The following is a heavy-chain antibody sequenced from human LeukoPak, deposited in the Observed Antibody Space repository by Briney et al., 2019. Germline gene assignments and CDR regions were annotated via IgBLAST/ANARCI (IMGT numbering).Heavy chain of an antibody. CDR3: AAKGNGYTGIYVFAH. D-gene: IGHD1-26*01. CDR2: IRYDASSK. Sequence: GGSLRLSCEASGFAFNNYGLHWVRQAPGKGLEWVSFIRYDASSKYYADSVKGRFTISRDTSDNTLNLQMNGLGVDDSAVYYCAAKGNGYTGIYVFAHWGQGTLVTVSA. J-gene: IGHJ4*02. CDR1: GFAFNNYG. V-gene: IGHV3-30*02.